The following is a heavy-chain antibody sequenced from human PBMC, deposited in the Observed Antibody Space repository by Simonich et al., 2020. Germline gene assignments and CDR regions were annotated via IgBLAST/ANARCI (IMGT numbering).Heavy chain of an antibody. CDR1: GDTFTGYD. J-gene: IGHJ6*02. CDR3: ATGIAARYYYYGMDV. D-gene: IGHD6-6*01. Sequence: QVQLVQSGAEVKKPGASVKVSCKASGDTFTGYDMHWVRQAPGQGLERMERSNPNSGGTNYAQEFQGRVTMTSDTSISTAYMELSRLRSDDTAVYYCATGIAARYYYYGMDVWGQGTTVTVSS. CDR2: SNPNSGGT. V-gene: IGHV1-2*06.